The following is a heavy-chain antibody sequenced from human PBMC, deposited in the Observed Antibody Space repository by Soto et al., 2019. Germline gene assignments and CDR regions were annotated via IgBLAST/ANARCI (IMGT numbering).Heavy chain of an antibody. D-gene: IGHD2-8*02. CDR3: ARGDWWLFDY. Sequence: ASVKVSCKASGYTFTSYAIHWVRQAPGQRLEWMGWINAGNGNTKYSQKFQGRVTITRDTSASTAYVELSSLKSEDTAVYYCARGDWWLFDYWGQGTLVTLSS. CDR2: INAGNGNT. V-gene: IGHV1-3*01. J-gene: IGHJ4*02. CDR1: GYTFTSYA.